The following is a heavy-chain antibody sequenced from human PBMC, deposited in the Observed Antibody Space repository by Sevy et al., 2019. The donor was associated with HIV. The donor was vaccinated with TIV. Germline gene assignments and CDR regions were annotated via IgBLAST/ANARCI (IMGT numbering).Heavy chain of an antibody. V-gene: IGHV1-24*01. J-gene: IGHJ4*02. D-gene: IGHD3-16*01. CDR2: FEPEDGET. CDR3: ASSRDYYDHRGPNFDY. Sequence: ASVKVSCKVSGYTLTQLSMHWVRQAPGKGLEWMGGFEPEDGETLHSQNFQGRVTLTEDTSTDTAYMELSSLRSEDTAVYYCASSRDYYDHRGPNFDYWGQGTLVTVSS. CDR1: GYTLTQLS.